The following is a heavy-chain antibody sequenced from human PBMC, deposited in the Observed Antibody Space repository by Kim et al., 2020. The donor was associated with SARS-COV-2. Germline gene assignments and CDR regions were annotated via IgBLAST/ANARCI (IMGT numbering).Heavy chain of an antibody. CDR1: GYSFSNYW. Sequence: GESLKISCQGSGYSFSNYWIAWVRQMPGKGLEWMGIIYPGDSDTKYSPSFQGQVTISVDKSISTAYLQWSSLKASDTAMYYCARHRSRLAPFDYWGQGTL. D-gene: IGHD6-19*01. J-gene: IGHJ4*02. CDR3: ARHRSRLAPFDY. V-gene: IGHV5-51*01. CDR2: IYPGDSDT.